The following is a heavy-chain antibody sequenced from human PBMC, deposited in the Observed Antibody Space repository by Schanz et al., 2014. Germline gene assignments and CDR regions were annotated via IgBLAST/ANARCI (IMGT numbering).Heavy chain of an antibody. V-gene: IGHV3-21*01. D-gene: IGHD1-1*01. Sequence: EVQLVESGGGLVKPGGSLRLSCAASGFTFSSYSMHWIRQAPGKGLEWVSYIPVGNNYIYYADSVKGRFTISRDNPKNSLYLQMNSLRVEDTAVFYCARDGAELYYFDDWGQGTLVTVSS. CDR3: ARDGAELYYFDD. CDR2: IPVGNNYI. CDR1: GFTFSSYS. J-gene: IGHJ4*02.